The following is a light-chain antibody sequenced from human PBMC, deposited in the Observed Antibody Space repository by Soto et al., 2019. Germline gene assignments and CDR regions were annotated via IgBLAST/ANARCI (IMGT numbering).Light chain of an antibody. J-gene: IGKJ1*01. CDR2: DAS. V-gene: IGKV1-5*01. CDR3: QQYNSYSPT. CDR1: QIIGTW. Sequence: DIQMTQSPSTLSAAVGDRVTITCRASQIIGTWLAWYQQKPGKAPKLLIYDASSLESGVPSRFSGSGSGTEFTLTISSLQPDDFATYYCQQYNSYSPTFGQGTKVDIK.